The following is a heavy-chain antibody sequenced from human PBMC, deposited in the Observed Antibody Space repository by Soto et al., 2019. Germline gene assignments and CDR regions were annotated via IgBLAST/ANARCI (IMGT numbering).Heavy chain of an antibody. Sequence: PGGSLRLSCAASGFTFDDYAMHWVRQAPGKGLEWVSGISWNSGSIGYADSVKGRFTISRDNAKNSLYLQTNSPRAEDTALYYCAKETTIFGVVILFGGAFDIWGQGTMVTVSS. CDR2: ISWNSGSI. CDR3: AKETTIFGVVILFGGAFDI. V-gene: IGHV3-9*01. CDR1: GFTFDDYA. D-gene: IGHD3-3*01. J-gene: IGHJ3*02.